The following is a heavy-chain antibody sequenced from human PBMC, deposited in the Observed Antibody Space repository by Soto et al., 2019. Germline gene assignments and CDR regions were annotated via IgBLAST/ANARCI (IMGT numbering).Heavy chain of an antibody. D-gene: IGHD6-13*01. CDR1: GGSISSGGYF. CDR2: IYYSGRT. V-gene: IGHV4-31*03. CDR3: ARFAKEENPKVGSWYYFDY. Sequence: PSETLSLTCTVSGGSISSGGYFWSWVRQHPGKGLEWIGSIYYSGRTYYNPSLKSRVTISVDTSKNQFSQKLSSVTAADTAVYYCARFAKEENPKVGSWYYFDYWGQGTRVTVSS. J-gene: IGHJ4*02.